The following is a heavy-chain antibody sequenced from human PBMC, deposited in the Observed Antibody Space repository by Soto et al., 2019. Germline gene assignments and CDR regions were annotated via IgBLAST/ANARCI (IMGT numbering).Heavy chain of an antibody. V-gene: IGHV1-69*08. J-gene: IGHJ3*02. D-gene: IGHD3-9*01. CDR2: IIPILGIA. CDR1: GGTFSSYT. Sequence: QVQLVQSGAEVKKPGSSVKVSCKASGGTFSSYTISWVRQAPGQGLEWMGRIIPILGIANYAQKFQGRVTITADKSTSTAYMELSSLRSEDTAVYYCAREDRYYDISDWSGNAFDIWGQGTMVTVSS. CDR3: AREDRYYDISDWSGNAFDI.